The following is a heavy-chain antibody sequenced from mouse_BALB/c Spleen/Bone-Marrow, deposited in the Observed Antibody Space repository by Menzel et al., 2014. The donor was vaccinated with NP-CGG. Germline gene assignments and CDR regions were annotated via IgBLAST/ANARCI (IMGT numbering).Heavy chain of an antibody. V-gene: IGHV14-3*02. CDR1: GFNIKDTY. Sequence: DVQLQESGAELVKPGASVKLSCTASGFNIKDTYMHWVKQRPEQGLEWIGRIDPANGNTKYDPKFQGKATITADTSSNSAYLQLSSLTSEDTAVYYCATMITDSYFDVWGAGTTVTVSS. J-gene: IGHJ1*01. D-gene: IGHD2-4*01. CDR2: IDPANGNT. CDR3: ATMITDSYFDV.